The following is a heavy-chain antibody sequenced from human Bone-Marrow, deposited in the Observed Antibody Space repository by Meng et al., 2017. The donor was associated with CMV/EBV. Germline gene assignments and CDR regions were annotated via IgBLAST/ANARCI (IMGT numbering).Heavy chain of an antibody. CDR1: GFTFSSYG. CDR2: IRYDGSNK. J-gene: IGHJ3*02. Sequence: GGSLRLSCAASGFTFSSYGMHWVRQAPGKGLEWVAFIRYDGSNKYYADSVKGRFTISRDNAKNSLYLQMNSLRAEDTAVYYCARVEMATHTFDIWGQGTMVTVSS. CDR3: ARVEMATHTFDI. D-gene: IGHD5-24*01. V-gene: IGHV3-30*02.